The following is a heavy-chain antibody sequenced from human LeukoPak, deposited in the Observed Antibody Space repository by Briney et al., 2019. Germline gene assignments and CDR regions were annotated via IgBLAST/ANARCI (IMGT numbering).Heavy chain of an antibody. V-gene: IGHV1-69*05. D-gene: IGHD4-17*01. J-gene: IGHJ4*02. CDR2: VIPIFGTA. CDR3: ARDSQDYGDYAGAFDY. Sequence: ASVKVSCKASGGTFSSYAISWVRQAPGQGLEWIGGVIPIFGTANYAQKFQGRVTITTDESTSTAYMELSSLRSEDTAVYYCARDSQDYGDYAGAFDYWGQGTLVTVSS. CDR1: GGTFSSYA.